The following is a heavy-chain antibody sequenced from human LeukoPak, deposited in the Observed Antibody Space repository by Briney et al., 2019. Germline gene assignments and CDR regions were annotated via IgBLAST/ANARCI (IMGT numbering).Heavy chain of an antibody. J-gene: IGHJ4*02. CDR2: IKQDGSEK. D-gene: IGHD3-16*02. V-gene: IGHV3-7*01. Sequence: PGGPLTLSYAASGFTYSIYWKICLRQAPGKGLEWLANIKQDGSEKYYVDSVKGRFTISRDNAKNSLYLQMNSLRAEDTAVYYCARSPVFYDYVWGSYRPHYYFDYWGQGTLVTVSS. CDR1: GFTYSIYW. CDR3: ARSPVFYDYVWGSYRPHYYFDY.